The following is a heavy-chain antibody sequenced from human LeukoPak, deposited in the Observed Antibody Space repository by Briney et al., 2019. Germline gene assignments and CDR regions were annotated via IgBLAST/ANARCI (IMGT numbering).Heavy chain of an antibody. Sequence: PGRSLRLSCAASGFTFSSYAMHWVRQAPGKGLEWVAVISYDGSNKYYADSVKGRFTISRDNSKNTLYLQMNSLRAEDTAVYYCARDDDSSGYFTEFDYWGQGTLVTVSS. CDR3: ARDDDSSGYFTEFDY. CDR1: GFTFSSYA. D-gene: IGHD3-22*01. J-gene: IGHJ4*02. CDR2: ISYDGSNK. V-gene: IGHV3-30-3*01.